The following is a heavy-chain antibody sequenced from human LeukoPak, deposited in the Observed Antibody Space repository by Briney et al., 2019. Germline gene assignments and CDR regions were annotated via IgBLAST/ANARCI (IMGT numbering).Heavy chain of an antibody. Sequence: GGSLRLSCAASGCTFSSYAMSWFRQAPGKGLEWVSAISGSGGSTYYADSVKGRFTISRDNSKNTLYLQMNSLRAEDTAVYYCAKDLEQWLAPDAFDIWGQGTMVTVSS. CDR1: GCTFSSYA. J-gene: IGHJ3*02. V-gene: IGHV3-23*01. CDR3: AKDLEQWLAPDAFDI. CDR2: ISGSGGST. D-gene: IGHD6-19*01.